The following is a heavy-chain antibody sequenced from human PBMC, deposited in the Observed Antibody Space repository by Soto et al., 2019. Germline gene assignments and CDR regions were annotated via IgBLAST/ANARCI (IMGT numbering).Heavy chain of an antibody. CDR3: ARHPKQYCSSTSCYLVDP. V-gene: IGHV5-10-1*01. CDR2: IDPSDSYT. D-gene: IGHD2-2*01. Sequence: GESLKISCKGSGYSFTSYWISWVRQMPGKGLEWMGRIDPSDSYTNYSPSFQGHVTISADKSISTAYLQWSSLKASGTAMYYCARHPKQYCSSTSCYLVDPWGQGTLVTVSS. J-gene: IGHJ5*02. CDR1: GYSFTSYW.